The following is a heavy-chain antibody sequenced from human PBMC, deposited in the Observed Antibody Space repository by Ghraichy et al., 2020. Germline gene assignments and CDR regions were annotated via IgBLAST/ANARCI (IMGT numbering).Heavy chain of an antibody. V-gene: IGHV3-23*01. CDR2: ISGSGGST. J-gene: IGHJ4*02. CDR3: AKDHGFSGAVVPAATDY. D-gene: IGHD2-2*01. Sequence: GGSLRLSCAASGFTFSSYAMSWVRQAPGKGLEWVSAISGSGGSTYYADSVKGRFTISRDNSKNTLYLQMNSLRAEDTAVYYCAKDHGFSGAVVPAATDYWGQGTLVTVSS. CDR1: GFTFSSYA.